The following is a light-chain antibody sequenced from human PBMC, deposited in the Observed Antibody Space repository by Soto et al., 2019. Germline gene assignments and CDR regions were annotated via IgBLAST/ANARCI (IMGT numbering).Light chain of an antibody. Sequence: DIQMTQSPSSLSASVGDRVTITCRASQVISNYLAWYQQKPGKVPKLLIYAASTLQSGVPSRFSGSGSGTDFTLTISSLQPEDVATYYCQKYNSAPPQTFGQGTKVEIK. CDR1: QVISNY. V-gene: IGKV1-27*01. CDR2: AAS. CDR3: QKYNSAPPQT. J-gene: IGKJ1*01.